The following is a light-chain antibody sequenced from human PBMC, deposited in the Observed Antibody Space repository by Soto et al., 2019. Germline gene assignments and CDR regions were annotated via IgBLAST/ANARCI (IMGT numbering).Light chain of an antibody. CDR3: QQYGSSPLT. Sequence: EIVLTQSPGTLSLSPGERATLSCRASQSVSSHLAWYQQKPGQAPRLLIYGASSRATGIPDRFSGSGSGTDFTLTISRLEPEDFAVYYCQQYGSSPLTFGPGTKVDIK. V-gene: IGKV3-20*01. CDR2: GAS. J-gene: IGKJ3*01. CDR1: QSVSSH.